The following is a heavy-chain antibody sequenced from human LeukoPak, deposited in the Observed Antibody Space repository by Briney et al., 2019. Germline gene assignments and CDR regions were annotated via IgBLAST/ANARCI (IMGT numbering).Heavy chain of an antibody. CDR1: GFIISDYA. CDR2: LSANGGAT. J-gene: IGHJ4*02. CDR3: VKDLYKGDSASWYFFHY. V-gene: IGHV3-64D*06. D-gene: IGHD2-2*01. Sequence: GGSLRLSCSASGFIISDYAMHWVRQAPGKGLEYVSALSANGGATYYADSVKGRFTISRDTSKNTLYLQMSSLRAEDTAMYHCVKDLYKGDSASWYFFHYWGQGTLVTVSS.